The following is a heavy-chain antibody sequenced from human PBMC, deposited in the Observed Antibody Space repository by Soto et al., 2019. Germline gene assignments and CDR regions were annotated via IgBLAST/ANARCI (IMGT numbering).Heavy chain of an antibody. V-gene: IGHV1-18*04. J-gene: IGHJ5*02. CDR2: ISAYNGNT. Sequence: ASVKVSCKASGYTFTSYGISWVRQAPGQGLEWMGWISAYNGNTNYAQKLQGRVTMTTDTSTSTAYMELRSLRSDDTAVYYCAGDSTPGSFLTGPPISPWGQGTLVTVSS. CDR1: GYTFTSYG. CDR3: AGDSTPGSFLTGPPISP. D-gene: IGHD3-9*01.